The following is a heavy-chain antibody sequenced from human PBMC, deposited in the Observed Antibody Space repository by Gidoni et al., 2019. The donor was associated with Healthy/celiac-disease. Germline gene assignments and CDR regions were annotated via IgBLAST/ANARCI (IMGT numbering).Heavy chain of an antibody. CDR2: IKQDGSEK. J-gene: IGHJ4*02. D-gene: IGHD3-3*01. Sequence: EVQLVESGGGLVQPGGSLSLSCSASGFTFSSYWMSWVRQAPGKGLGWVANIKQDGSEKYYVDSVKGRFTISRDNAKNSLYLQMNSLRAEDTAVYYCARDRHYDFWSGSDFDYWGQGTLVTVSS. CDR1: GFTFSSYW. CDR3: ARDRHYDFWSGSDFDY. V-gene: IGHV3-7*03.